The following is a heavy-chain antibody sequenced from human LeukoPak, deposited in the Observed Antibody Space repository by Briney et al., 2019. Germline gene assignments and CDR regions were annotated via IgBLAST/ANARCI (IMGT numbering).Heavy chain of an antibody. CDR1: GGSISSSSYY. CDR2: IYYSGST. CDR3: ARKWDYDSSGYYFDP. Sequence: SETLSLTCTVSGGSISSSSYYWGWIRQPPGKGLEWIGSIYYSGSTYYNPSLKSRVTISVDTSKNQFSLKLSSVTAADTAVYYCARKWDYDSSGYYFDPWGQGTLVTVSS. J-gene: IGHJ5*02. D-gene: IGHD3-22*01. V-gene: IGHV4-39*07.